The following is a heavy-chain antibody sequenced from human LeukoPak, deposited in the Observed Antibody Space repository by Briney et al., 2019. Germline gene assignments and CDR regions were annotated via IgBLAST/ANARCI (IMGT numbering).Heavy chain of an antibody. J-gene: IGHJ4*02. Sequence: GESLKISCKGSGYSFTKYWIGWVRQMPGKGLEWMGIIYPGDSDTRYSPSFQGQVTISADKSISTAYLQWSSLKASDTAMYYCTTLYSSSWKTFDYWGQGTLVTVSS. V-gene: IGHV5-51*01. D-gene: IGHD6-13*01. CDR3: TTLYSSSWKTFDY. CDR2: IYPGDSDT. CDR1: GYSFTKYW.